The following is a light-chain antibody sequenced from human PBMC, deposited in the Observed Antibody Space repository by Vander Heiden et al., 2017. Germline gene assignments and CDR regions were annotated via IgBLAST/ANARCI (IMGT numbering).Light chain of an antibody. V-gene: IGLV1-40*01. CDR1: SSNIGAGYD. Sequence: QSVLPQPPPGSGAPGQRVTISCTGSSSNIGAGYDVHWYQQLPGTAPKLLIYANSNRPSGVPDRFSGSKSGTSASLAITGLQAEDEADYYCQSYDSSLSGSVFGGGTKLTVL. CDR2: ANS. J-gene: IGLJ2*01. CDR3: QSYDSSLSGSV.